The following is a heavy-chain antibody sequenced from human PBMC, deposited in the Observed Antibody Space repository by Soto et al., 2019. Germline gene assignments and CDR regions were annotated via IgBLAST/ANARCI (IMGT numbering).Heavy chain of an antibody. CDR3: AKAHITSIDY. CDR2: ISWNSGSI. J-gene: IGHJ4*02. V-gene: IGHV3-9*01. D-gene: IGHD3-10*01. Sequence: DVQLVESGGGLVQPGRSLRLSCAASGFTFDDYAMHWVRQAPGKGLEWVSGISWNSGSIGYADSVKGRFTISRDNAKNSLYLQMNSLRAEDTALYYCAKAHITSIDYLGQGTLVTVSS. CDR1: GFTFDDYA.